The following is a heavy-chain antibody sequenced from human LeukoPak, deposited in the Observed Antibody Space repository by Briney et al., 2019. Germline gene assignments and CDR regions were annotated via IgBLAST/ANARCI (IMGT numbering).Heavy chain of an antibody. V-gene: IGHV1-8*01. CDR3: ATELRWKDH. CDR2: MKPNSGNT. Sequence: ASVKVSCKGSGYTFTNYDINWVRQATGQGLEWMGYMKPNSGNTGYAQKFQGRVTMTRDTSISTAYMELSSLTSEDTAVYYCATELRWKDHWGQGTLVTVSS. CDR1: GYTFTNYD. D-gene: IGHD4-23*01. J-gene: IGHJ4*02.